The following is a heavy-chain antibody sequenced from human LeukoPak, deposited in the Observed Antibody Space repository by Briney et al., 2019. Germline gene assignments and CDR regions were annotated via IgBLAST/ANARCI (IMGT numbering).Heavy chain of an antibody. CDR2: IYSGGST. V-gene: IGHV3-53*05. CDR1: GFTVSSNY. J-gene: IGHJ4*02. D-gene: IGHD1-26*01. CDR3: AKEKLWELLFFDY. Sequence: GGSLRLSCAASGFTVSSNYMSWVRQAPGKGLEWVSVIYSGGSTYYADSVKGRFTISRDNSKNTLYLQMNSLRAEDTAVYYCAKEKLWELLFFDYWGQGTLVTVSS.